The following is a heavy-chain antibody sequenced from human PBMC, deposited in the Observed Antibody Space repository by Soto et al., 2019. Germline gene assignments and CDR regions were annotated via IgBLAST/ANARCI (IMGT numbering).Heavy chain of an antibody. CDR2: ISSSSTYI. V-gene: IGHV3-11*06. Sequence: GGSLRLSCEASGFTFGDSYMAWIRQAPGEGLEWISYISSSSTYIKYADSVKGRFTISRDNSKNTLYLQMNSLRAEDTAVYYCARDEYCTNGVCPDYYYYGMDVCGQGTTVTVSS. CDR3: ARDEYCTNGVCPDYYYYGMDV. J-gene: IGHJ6*02. D-gene: IGHD2-8*01. CDR1: GFTFGDSY.